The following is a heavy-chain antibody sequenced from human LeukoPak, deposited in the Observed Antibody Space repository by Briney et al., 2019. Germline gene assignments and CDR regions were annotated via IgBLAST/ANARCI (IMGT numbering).Heavy chain of an antibody. CDR1: RFTFNSYA. V-gene: IGHV3-23*01. CDR2: IGGSNGIT. D-gene: IGHD6-6*01. CDR3: AKETSSSFVDY. Sequence: GGTLRLSCAASRFTFNSYAMSWVRQAPGKGLEWVSVIGGSNGITFYVGSVKGRFTISRDNSKDTLYLQMNSLRAEDTAVYYCAKETSSSFVDYWGQGTLVTVSS. J-gene: IGHJ4*02.